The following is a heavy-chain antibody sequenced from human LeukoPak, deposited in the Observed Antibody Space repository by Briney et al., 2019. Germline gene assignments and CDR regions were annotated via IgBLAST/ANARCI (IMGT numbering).Heavy chain of an antibody. V-gene: IGHV3-23*01. J-gene: IGHJ4*02. D-gene: IGHD3-22*01. CDR3: AKDAEHYYDSSGYYLRGSFDY. Sequence: PGGSLRLSCAASGFTFSSYAMSWVRQAPGKGLEWVSAISGSGGSTYYADSVKGRFTISRDNSKNTLYLQMNSLRAEDTAVYYCAKDAEHYYDSSGYYLRGSFDYWGQGTLVTVSS. CDR1: GFTFSSYA. CDR2: ISGSGGST.